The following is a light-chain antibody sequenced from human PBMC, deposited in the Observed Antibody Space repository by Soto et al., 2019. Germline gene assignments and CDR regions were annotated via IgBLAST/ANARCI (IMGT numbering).Light chain of an antibody. CDR3: MQALQAPLT. CDR1: QSIGLA. Sequence: EIVLTQSPATLSLSPGERATVSCGASQSIGLAIAWYQHKPGQAPRLLIYGASNRASGIPDRFSGSGSGTDFTLRISRVEAEDVGLYYCMQALQAPLTFGQGTKVDIK. V-gene: IGKV3-11*01. CDR2: GAS. J-gene: IGKJ1*01.